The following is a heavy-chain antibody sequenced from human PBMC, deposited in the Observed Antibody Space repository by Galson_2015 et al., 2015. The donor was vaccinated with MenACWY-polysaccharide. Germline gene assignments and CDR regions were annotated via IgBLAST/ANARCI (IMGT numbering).Heavy chain of an antibody. CDR2: IYYSGST. CDR1: GGSISSRSYY. D-gene: IGHD6-25*01. CDR3: ARGIAAEDRIDY. J-gene: IGHJ4*02. Sequence: ETLSLTCTVSGGSISSRSYYWGWIRQPPGKGLEWIGSIYYSGSTYYNPSLKSRVTISVDTSKNQFSLKLSSVTAADTAVYYCARGIAAEDRIDYWGQGTLVTVSS. V-gene: IGHV4-39*01.